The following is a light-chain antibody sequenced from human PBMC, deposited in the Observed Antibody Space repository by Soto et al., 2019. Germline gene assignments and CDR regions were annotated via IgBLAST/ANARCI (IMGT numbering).Light chain of an antibody. CDR3: QHYDSAPT. J-gene: IGKJ5*01. V-gene: IGKV1-39*01. Sequence: DIQMTQSPSSLSASVGDRVTISCRAGQSIGIYLNWYQQKAGRAPKLLIHTTSSLQSGVPSRFSGSGSGTDFTLTISGLQPEEFATYYCQHYDSAPTFGQGTRLEIK. CDR1: QSIGIY. CDR2: TTS.